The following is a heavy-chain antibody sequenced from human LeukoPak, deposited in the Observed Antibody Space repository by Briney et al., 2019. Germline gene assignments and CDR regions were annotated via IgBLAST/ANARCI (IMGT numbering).Heavy chain of an antibody. CDR2: INPNSGGT. CDR3: ARDSWGLRYFDWYPKGYFDY. Sequence: ASVKVSCKASGYTFTGYYMHWVRQAPGQGLEWMGWINPNSGGTNYAQEFQGRVTMTRDTSISTAYMELSRLRSDDTAVYYCARDSWGLRYFDWYPKGYFDYWGQGTLVTVSS. J-gene: IGHJ4*02. D-gene: IGHD3-9*01. V-gene: IGHV1-2*02. CDR1: GYTFTGYY.